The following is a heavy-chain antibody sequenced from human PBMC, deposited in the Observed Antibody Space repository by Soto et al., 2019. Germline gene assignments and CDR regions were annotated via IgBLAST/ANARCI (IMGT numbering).Heavy chain of an antibody. V-gene: IGHV4-59*12. J-gene: IGHJ2*01. CDR2: IYYSGST. Sequence: SETLSLTCTVSCGSISSYYWSWIRQPPGKGLEWIGYIYYSGSTNYNPSLKSRVTISVDTSKNQLSLKLSSVTPEDTAVYFCARDSSGWHWYFDLWGRGTLVT. CDR1: CGSISSYY. D-gene: IGHD6-19*01. CDR3: ARDSSGWHWYFDL.